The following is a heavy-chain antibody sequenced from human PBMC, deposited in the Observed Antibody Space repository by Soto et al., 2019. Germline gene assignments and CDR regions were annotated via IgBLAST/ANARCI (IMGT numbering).Heavy chain of an antibody. D-gene: IGHD2-15*01. CDR2: IYYSGRT. J-gene: IGHJ5*02. V-gene: IGHV4-31*03. CDR1: GASLTSGNYY. CDR3: ERYCSGVSCYDWFDP. Sequence: TLCVTCTVSGASLTSGNYYGRWIRQHPGKGLEWIGYIYYSGRTYYNPSLKSRVTISLDMSKNQFSLKLSSVTAADTAHYYCERYCSGVSCYDWFDPWGQGTLVTVSA.